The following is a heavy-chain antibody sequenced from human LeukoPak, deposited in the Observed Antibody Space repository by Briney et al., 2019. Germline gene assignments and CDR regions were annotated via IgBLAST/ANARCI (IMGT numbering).Heavy chain of an antibody. D-gene: IGHD6-19*01. Sequence: PSETLSLTCAVYGGSFSGYYWSWIRQPPGKGLEWIGEINHSGSTNYNPSLKSRVTISIDASKNQFSLKLSSVTAADTAVYYCASADHYSSGWYYFDYWGQGTLVTVSS. V-gene: IGHV4-34*01. J-gene: IGHJ4*02. CDR1: GGSFSGYY. CDR2: INHSGST. CDR3: ASADHYSSGWYYFDY.